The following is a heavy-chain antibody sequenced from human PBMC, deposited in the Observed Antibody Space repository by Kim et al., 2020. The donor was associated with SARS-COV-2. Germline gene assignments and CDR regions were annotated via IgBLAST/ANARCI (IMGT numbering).Heavy chain of an antibody. CDR1: GFTFSNYV. CDR3: AKGSGLVRT. CDR2: LTDSGTSA. Sequence: GGSLRLSCAASGFTFSNYVMSWVRQAPGKGLEWVSTLTDSGTSAFFADSVKGRFTISRDNSNSTLFLRMNSLRVDDSAVYFCAKGSGLVRTWGQGTLVTV. D-gene: IGHD2-21*01. V-gene: IGHV3-23*01. J-gene: IGHJ5*02.